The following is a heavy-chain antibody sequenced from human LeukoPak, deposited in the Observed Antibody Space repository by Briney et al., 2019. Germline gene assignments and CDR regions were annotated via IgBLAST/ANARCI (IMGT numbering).Heavy chain of an antibody. V-gene: IGHV4-61*09. J-gene: IGHJ5*02. CDR2: IYTSGST. CDR1: GDSISSDNYY. Sequence: SETLSLTCAVSGDSISSDNYYWSWIRQPAGKGLEWIGDIYTSGSTNYNPSLKSRVTISVDTSKTQFSLKLSSVTAADTAVYYCARDHFGIDPWGQGTLVTVSS. CDR3: ARDHFGIDP. D-gene: IGHD3-3*02.